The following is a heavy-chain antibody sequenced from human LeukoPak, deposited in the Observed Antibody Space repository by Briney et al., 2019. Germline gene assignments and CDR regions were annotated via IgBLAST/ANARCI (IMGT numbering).Heavy chain of an antibody. V-gene: IGHV3-74*01. J-gene: IGHJ5*01. Sequence: GGSLRLSCAASGFTFSSYWMHWVRQAPGKGLVWVSRINSDGSSTTYADSVKGRFTISRDNAKNTLYLQMNSLRAEDTAMFYRARVAGDYAWFDSWGQGTLVTVSS. CDR3: ARVAGDYAWFDS. D-gene: IGHD4-17*01. CDR1: GFTFSSYW. CDR2: INSDGSST.